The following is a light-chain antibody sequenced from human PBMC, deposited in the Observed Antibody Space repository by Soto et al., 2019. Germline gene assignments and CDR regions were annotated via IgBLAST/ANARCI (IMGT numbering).Light chain of an antibody. CDR2: RTS. Sequence: EVVMTQSPATLSVSPGERATLSCRASQSVSSSLAWYQQKPGQAPRLLIYRTSIRATGIPVRFSGSGSGTEFTLTISSLQSEDFAIYYCQQYNNWPPWTFGQGTKVEIK. J-gene: IGKJ1*01. CDR1: QSVSSS. CDR3: QQYNNWPPWT. V-gene: IGKV3-15*01.